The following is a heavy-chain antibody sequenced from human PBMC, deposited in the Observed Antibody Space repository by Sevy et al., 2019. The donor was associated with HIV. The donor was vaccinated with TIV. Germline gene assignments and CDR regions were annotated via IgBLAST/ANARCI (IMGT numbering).Heavy chain of an antibody. CDR1: GYRFSDYW. CDR2: IYPGDSDT. V-gene: IGHV5-51*01. CDR3: ARGARGTLPSYYYYTLDV. J-gene: IGHJ6*02. D-gene: IGHD1-1*01. Sequence: GKSLKISCKGFGYRFSDYWIGWVRQMPGKGLEWMGIIYPGDSDTRYSPSFQGQVTISADKSISTAYLQWSTLKASDTAMYFCARGARGTLPSYYYYTLDVWGQGTTVTVSS.